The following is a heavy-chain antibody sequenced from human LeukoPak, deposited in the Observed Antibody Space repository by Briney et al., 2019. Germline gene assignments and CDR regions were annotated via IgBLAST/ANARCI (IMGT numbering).Heavy chain of an antibody. V-gene: IGHV3-53*01. Sequence: GGSLRLSCAASGFTVSSNYMSWVRQAPGKGLGWASVIYSGGSTYYADSVKGRFTISRDNSKNTLYLQMNSLRAEDTAVYYCASLYCSGGHDYWGQGTLVTVSS. J-gene: IGHJ4*02. CDR2: IYSGGST. CDR3: ASLYCSGGHDY. D-gene: IGHD2-15*01. CDR1: GFTVSSNY.